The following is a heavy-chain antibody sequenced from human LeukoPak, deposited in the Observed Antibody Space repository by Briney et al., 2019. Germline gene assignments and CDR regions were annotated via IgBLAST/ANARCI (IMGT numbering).Heavy chain of an antibody. CDR1: GFTFSSYG. Sequence: AGGSLRLSCAASGFTFSSYGMNWVRQAPGKGLEWVSYISSSGSTIYYADSVKGRFTISRDNAKNSLYLQMDSLRAEDTAVYYCMAYYYGSGSGGAWFDPWGQGTLVTVSS. CDR3: MAYYYGSGSGGAWFDP. CDR2: ISSSGSTI. J-gene: IGHJ5*02. V-gene: IGHV3-48*03. D-gene: IGHD3-10*01.